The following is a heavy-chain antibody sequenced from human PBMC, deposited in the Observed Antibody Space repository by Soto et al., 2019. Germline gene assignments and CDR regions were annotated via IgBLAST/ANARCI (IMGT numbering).Heavy chain of an antibody. CDR2: IWYNGSNK. J-gene: IGHJ6*02. CDR3: ASTLSTVTTVYYYYYRMDV. Sequence: GGSLRLSCAASGFTFSSYGMHWVRQAPGKGLEWVAVIWYNGSNKYYADSVKGRFTISRDNSKNTLYLQMNSLRAEDTAVYYCASTLSTVTTVYYYYYRMDVWGQGTTVTVSS. V-gene: IGHV3-33*01. D-gene: IGHD4-4*01. CDR1: GFTFSSYG.